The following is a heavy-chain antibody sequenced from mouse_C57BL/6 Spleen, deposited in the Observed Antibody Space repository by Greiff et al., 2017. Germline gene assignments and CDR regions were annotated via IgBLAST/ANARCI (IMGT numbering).Heavy chain of an antibody. CDR2: ISNGGGST. D-gene: IGHD2-10*02. CDR3: ARQRGYGNHEGYFDY. J-gene: IGHJ2*01. V-gene: IGHV5-12*01. CDR1: GFTFSDYY. Sequence: EVMLVESGGGLVQPGGSLKLSCAASGFTFSDYYMYWVRQTPEKRLEWVAYISNGGGSTYYPDTVKGRFTISRDNAKNTLYLQMSRLKSEDTAMYYCARQRGYGNHEGYFDYWGQGTTLTVSS.